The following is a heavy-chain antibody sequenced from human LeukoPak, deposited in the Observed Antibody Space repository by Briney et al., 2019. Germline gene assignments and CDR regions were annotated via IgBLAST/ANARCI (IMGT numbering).Heavy chain of an antibody. Sequence: AGGSLRLSCAASGFTFSSYSMNWVRQAPGKGLEWVSSISSSSSYIYYADSVKGRFTISRDNAKNPLYLQMNSLRAEDTAVYYCARVVVAVAGPIDYWGQGTLVTVSS. CDR3: ARVVVAVAGPIDY. CDR1: GFTFSSYS. CDR2: ISSSSSYI. D-gene: IGHD6-19*01. V-gene: IGHV3-21*01. J-gene: IGHJ4*02.